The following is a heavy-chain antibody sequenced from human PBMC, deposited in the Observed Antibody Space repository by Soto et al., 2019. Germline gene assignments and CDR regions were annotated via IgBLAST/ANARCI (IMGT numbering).Heavy chain of an antibody. CDR2: ISYDGSNK. CDR3: AKDRWELLLLDC. Sequence: QVQLVESGGGVVQPGRSLRLSCAASGFTFSSYGMHWVRQAPGKGLEWVAVISYDGSNKYYADSVKGRFTISRDNSKNTMYLQMNSLRAEDTAVYYCAKDRWELLLLDCWGQGTLVTVSS. J-gene: IGHJ4*02. CDR1: GFTFSSYG. V-gene: IGHV3-30*18. D-gene: IGHD1-26*01.